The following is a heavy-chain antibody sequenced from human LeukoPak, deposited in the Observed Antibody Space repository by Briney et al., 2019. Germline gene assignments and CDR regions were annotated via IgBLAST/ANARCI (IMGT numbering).Heavy chain of an antibody. V-gene: IGHV3-48*01. CDR2: IDDRGSPI. CDR3: VRGGTGNGNYFDF. J-gene: IGHJ4*02. Sequence: GGSLRLSCAASGFSFSSYSMNWVRQAPGKGLEWLSYIDDRGSPIKYADSVKGRFTISRDNAKNSLSLQMNCPRGEDTAVYYCVRGGTGNGNYFDFWGQGTLVTVSS. D-gene: IGHD1-1*01. CDR1: GFSFSSYS.